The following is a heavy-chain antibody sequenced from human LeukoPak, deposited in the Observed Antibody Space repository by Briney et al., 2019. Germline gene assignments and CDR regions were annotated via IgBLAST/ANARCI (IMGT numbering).Heavy chain of an antibody. CDR1: GDTFSSYY. Sequence: ASVKVSCKASGDTFSSYYVHWVRQAPGQGLEWMGIMNPSGGSIRYAQKFQGRVTMTRNTSISTAYMELSSLRSEDTAVYYCARVGAPYYDILTGYLYYYYYMDVWGKGTTVTISS. J-gene: IGHJ6*03. V-gene: IGHV1-46*01. CDR3: ARVGAPYYDILTGYLYYYYYMDV. D-gene: IGHD3-9*01. CDR2: MNPSGGSI.